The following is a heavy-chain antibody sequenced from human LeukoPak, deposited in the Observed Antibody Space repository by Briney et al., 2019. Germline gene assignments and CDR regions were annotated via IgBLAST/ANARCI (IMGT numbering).Heavy chain of an antibody. V-gene: IGHV4-59*08. J-gene: IGHJ4*02. D-gene: IGHD6-13*01. CDR2: MHYTGST. CDR1: GESMSGFY. Sequence: SETLSLTCTVSGESMSGFYWNWIRQPPGKGLEWIGYMHYTGSTNYNPSLKSRVTISVDTSKNQFSLRLSSVTAADTAVYYCARLHSTHSSNSWGQGTLVTVSS. CDR3: ARLHSTHSSNS.